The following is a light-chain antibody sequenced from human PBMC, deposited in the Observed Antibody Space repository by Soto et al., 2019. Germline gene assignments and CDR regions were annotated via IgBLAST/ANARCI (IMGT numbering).Light chain of an antibody. CDR2: EVS. CDR3: SSYTSTSTRE. CDR1: SSDVGGYNY. Sequence: QSALTQPASVSGSPGQSITISCTGTSSDVGGYNYVSWYQQYPGKAPKLIIYEVSNRPSGVSNRFSGSKSGNTASLTVSGLQAEDEAVYYCSSYTSTSTREFGGGTKLTVL. V-gene: IGLV2-14*01. J-gene: IGLJ3*02.